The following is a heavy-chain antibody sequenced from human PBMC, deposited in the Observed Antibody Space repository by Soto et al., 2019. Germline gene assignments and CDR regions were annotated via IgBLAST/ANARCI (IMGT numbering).Heavy chain of an antibody. Sequence: GGSLRRSFEASGFTFRGFDMHRVRQPTGKVLELVSTIGTAGDTYYAVSVKGRFTISRDNSKNSLYLQMNSLRTEDTAVYYCARIWNDVEYWGQGTLVTVS. D-gene: IGHD1-1*01. CDR1: GFTFRGFD. CDR2: IGTAGDT. J-gene: IGHJ4*02. V-gene: IGHV3-13*01. CDR3: ARIWNDVEY.